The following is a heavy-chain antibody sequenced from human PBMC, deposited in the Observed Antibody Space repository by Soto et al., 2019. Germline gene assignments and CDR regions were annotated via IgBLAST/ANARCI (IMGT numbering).Heavy chain of an antibody. CDR3: ARDYSSSWSFPYYYYYYGMDV. V-gene: IGHV1-8*01. CDR2: MNPNSGNT. Sequence: XPVKVSCKAAGYPFTSYDINWVRQATGQGLEWMGWMNPNSGNTGYAQKFQGRVTMTRNTSISTAYMELSSLRSEDTAVYYCARDYSSSWSFPYYYYYYGMDVWGQGTTVTVS. J-gene: IGHJ6*02. D-gene: IGHD6-13*01. CDR1: GYPFTSYD.